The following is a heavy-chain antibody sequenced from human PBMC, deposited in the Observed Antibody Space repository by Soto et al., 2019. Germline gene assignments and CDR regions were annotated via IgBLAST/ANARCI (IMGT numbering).Heavy chain of an antibody. J-gene: IGHJ6*02. V-gene: IGHV1-18*01. CDR1: GYTFTSYG. Sequence: ASVKVSCKASGYTFTSYGISWVRQAPGQGLEWMGWISAYNGNTNYAQKLQGRVTMTTDTSTSTAYMELRSLRSDDTAVYYCARGRITIFGVVIHPDVWGQGTPVTVSS. D-gene: IGHD3-3*01. CDR2: ISAYNGNT. CDR3: ARGRITIFGVVIHPDV.